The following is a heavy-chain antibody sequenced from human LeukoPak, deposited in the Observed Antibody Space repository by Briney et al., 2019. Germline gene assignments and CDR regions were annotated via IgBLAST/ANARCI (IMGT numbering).Heavy chain of an antibody. V-gene: IGHV3-30*02. CDR3: AKDRRVYCSGGSCSFDY. CDR1: GFTFSSYG. CDR2: IRYDGSNK. J-gene: IGHJ4*02. Sequence: PGGSLRLSCAASGFTFSSYGMHWVRQAPGKGLEWVAFIRYDGSNKYYADSVKGRFTISRDNSKNTLYLQMNSLRAEDTAVYYCAKDRRVYCSGGSCSFDYWGQGTLVTVSS. D-gene: IGHD2-15*01.